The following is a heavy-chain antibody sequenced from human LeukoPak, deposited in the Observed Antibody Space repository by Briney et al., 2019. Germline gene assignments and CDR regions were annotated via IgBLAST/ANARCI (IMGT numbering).Heavy chain of an antibody. J-gene: IGHJ6*03. V-gene: IGHV1-8*03. D-gene: IGHD3-9*01. Sequence: ASVKVSCKASGYSFTNYDINWVRQATGQGLEWMGWMNPNSGITAYAQKFQGRVTITADKSTSTAYMELSSLRSEDTAVYYCARRGRGYFDYMDVWGKGTTVTVSS. CDR3: ARRGRGYFDYMDV. CDR2: MNPNSGIT. CDR1: GYSFTNYD.